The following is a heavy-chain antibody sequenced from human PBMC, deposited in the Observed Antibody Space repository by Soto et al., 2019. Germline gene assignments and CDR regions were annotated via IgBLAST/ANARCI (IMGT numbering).Heavy chain of an antibody. Sequence: ASVKVSCKASGYTFTSYGISWVRQAPGQGLEWMGWISAYNGNTNYAQKLQGRVTMTTDTSTSTAYMELRSLRSDDTAVYYCARDLRVPSSIAVVPEPSFDYWGQGTLVTVSS. CDR3: ARDLRVPSSIAVVPEPSFDY. D-gene: IGHD2-2*01. CDR2: ISAYNGNT. V-gene: IGHV1-18*01. J-gene: IGHJ4*02. CDR1: GYTFTSYG.